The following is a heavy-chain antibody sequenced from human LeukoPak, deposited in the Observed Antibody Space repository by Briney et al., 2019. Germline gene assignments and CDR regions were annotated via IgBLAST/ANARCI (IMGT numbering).Heavy chain of an antibody. J-gene: IGHJ3*02. Sequence: GGSLRLSCAASGFTFSSYAMSWVRQAPGKGLEWVSAISGSGGSTYYADSVKGRFTISRDNSKNTLYLQMNSLRAEDTAVYYCPKGGYSSSWYPYVFDTWGKGTMVTVS. D-gene: IGHD6-13*01. CDR1: GFTFSSYA. V-gene: IGHV3-23*01. CDR2: ISGSGGST. CDR3: PKGGYSSSWYPYVFDT.